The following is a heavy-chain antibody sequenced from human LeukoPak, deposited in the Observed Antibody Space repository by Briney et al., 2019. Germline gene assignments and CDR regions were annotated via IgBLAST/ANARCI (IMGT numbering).Heavy chain of an antibody. CDR3: AKTYGDYIQRPLDY. D-gene: IGHD4-17*01. V-gene: IGHV3-23*01. CDR2: ISGSGGST. CDR1: GFTLSSYA. J-gene: IGHJ4*02. Sequence: GGSLRLSCAASGFTLSSYAMSWVRQAPGRGLEWVSGISGSGGSTSYADSVKGRFTISRDISKNTLYLQMNSLRAEDTAVYFCAKTYGDYIQRPLDYWGQGTLVTVSS.